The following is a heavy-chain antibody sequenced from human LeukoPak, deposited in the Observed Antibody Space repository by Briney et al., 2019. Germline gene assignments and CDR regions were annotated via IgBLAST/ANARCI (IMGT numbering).Heavy chain of an antibody. CDR2: IYYSGST. Sequence: PSETLSLTCTVSGGPISSYYWSWIRQPPGKGLEWIGYIYYSGSTNYNPSLKSRVTISVDTSKNQFSLKLSSVTAADTAVYYCARDQRYYDSSGYGRYYYYGMDVWGQGTTVTVSS. V-gene: IGHV4-59*01. J-gene: IGHJ6*02. CDR3: ARDQRYYDSSGYGRYYYYGMDV. CDR1: GGPISSYY. D-gene: IGHD3-22*01.